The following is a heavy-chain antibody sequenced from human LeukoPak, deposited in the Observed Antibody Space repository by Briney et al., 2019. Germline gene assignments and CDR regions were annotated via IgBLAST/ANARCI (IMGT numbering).Heavy chain of an antibody. V-gene: IGHV4-61*01. D-gene: IGHD6-13*01. CDR2: IYYSGST. CDR1: GGSVNSGSYY. J-gene: IGHJ4*02. Sequence: SETLSLTCTVSGGSVNSGSYYWNWIRQPPGKGLEWIGYIYYSGSTNYNPSLKSRVTISVDTSKNQFSLKLSSVTAADTAVYYCAREDSSSWSFDYWGQGTLVTVSS. CDR3: AREDSSSWSFDY.